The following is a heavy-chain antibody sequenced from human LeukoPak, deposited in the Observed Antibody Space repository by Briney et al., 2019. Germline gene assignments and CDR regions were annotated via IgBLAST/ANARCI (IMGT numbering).Heavy chain of an antibody. CDR2: IIPIFGTA. Sequence: SVKVSCKASGGTFSSYAISWVRQAPGQGLEWMGGIIPIFGTANYAQKFQGRVTITADESTSTAYMELSSLRSEDTAVYYCARGGGYDTYYYYYMDVWGKGTTVTVSS. V-gene: IGHV1-69*13. CDR1: GGTFSSYA. J-gene: IGHJ6*03. CDR3: ARGGGYDTYYYYYMDV. D-gene: IGHD5-12*01.